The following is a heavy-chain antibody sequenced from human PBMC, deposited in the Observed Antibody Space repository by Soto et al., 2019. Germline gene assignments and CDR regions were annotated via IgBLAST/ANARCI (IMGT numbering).Heavy chain of an antibody. D-gene: IGHD2-2*01. CDR1: GYTFTSYA. CDR3: AKEIVPAAIESVDAFDL. J-gene: IGHJ3*01. CDR2: INAGNGNT. V-gene: IGHV1-3*01. Sequence: QVQLVQSGAEVKKPGASVKVSCKASGYTFTSYAMHWVRQAPGQRLEWMGWINAGNGNTKYSQKFQGRVTITRDTSASTAYMELSSLRSEDTAVYYCAKEIVPAAIESVDAFDLWGQGTMVTVSS.